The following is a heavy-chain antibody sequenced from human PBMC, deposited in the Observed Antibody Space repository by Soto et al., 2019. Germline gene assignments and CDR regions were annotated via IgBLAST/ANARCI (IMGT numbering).Heavy chain of an antibody. Sequence: EVQLLESGGGLVQPGGSLRLSCAASGFTFSTYAMSWVRQAPGKGLAWVSTITTSGGNTYYADSVQGRFTISRANSKNTLYLQMNRLRAGDTAVYYCAGRYCTNGVCYTNYYCYIDVWGKGTAVTVSS. CDR1: GFTFSTYA. J-gene: IGHJ6*03. V-gene: IGHV3-23*01. CDR2: ITTSGGNT. D-gene: IGHD2-8*01. CDR3: AGRYCTNGVCYTNYYCYIDV.